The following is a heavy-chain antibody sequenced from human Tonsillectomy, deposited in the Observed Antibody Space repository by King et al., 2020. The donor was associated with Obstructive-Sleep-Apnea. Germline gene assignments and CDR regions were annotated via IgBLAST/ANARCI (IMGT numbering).Heavy chain of an antibody. Sequence: QLVQSGAEVKKPGASVKVSCKASGYTFTGYYMHWVRQAPGQGLEWMGWINPNSGGTNYAQKFQGWVTMTRDTSISTAYMELSRLRSDDTAVYYCARTLHGFYYYDSSPAVYFDLWGRGTLVTVSS. CDR2: INPNSGGT. CDR3: ARTLHGFYYYDSSPAVYFDL. J-gene: IGHJ2*01. CDR1: GYTFTGYY. V-gene: IGHV1-2*04. D-gene: IGHD3-22*01.